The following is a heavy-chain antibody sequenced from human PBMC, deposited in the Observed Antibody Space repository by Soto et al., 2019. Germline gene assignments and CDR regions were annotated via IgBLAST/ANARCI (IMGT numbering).Heavy chain of an antibody. J-gene: IGHJ6*03. CDR3: ARLPMPSGTHYYYMDV. D-gene: IGHD2-2*01. Sequence: ESLKISCAASGFTFSSYSMNWIRQPPGKGLEWIGEINHSGSTNYNPSLKSRVTISVDTSKNQFSLKLSSVTAADTAVYYCARLPMPSGTHYYYMDVWGKGTTVTVSS. CDR1: GFTFSSYS. V-gene: IGHV4-34*01. CDR2: INHSGST.